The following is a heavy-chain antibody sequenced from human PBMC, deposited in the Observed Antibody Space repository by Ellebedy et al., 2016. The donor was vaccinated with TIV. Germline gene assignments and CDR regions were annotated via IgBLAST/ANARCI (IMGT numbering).Heavy chain of an antibody. V-gene: IGHV3-7*01. CDR2: INQDGSDK. Sequence: GESLKISCVASGFTFRSYWMSWVRQAPGKGLEWVGNINQDGSDKYYVDSVEGRFSISRDNAKNSLYLQMNSLRGEDTALYFCARDGSYGDYLSPRHAFNMWGQGTMVTVSS. J-gene: IGHJ3*02. D-gene: IGHD4-17*01. CDR3: ARDGSYGDYLSPRHAFNM. CDR1: GFTFRSYW.